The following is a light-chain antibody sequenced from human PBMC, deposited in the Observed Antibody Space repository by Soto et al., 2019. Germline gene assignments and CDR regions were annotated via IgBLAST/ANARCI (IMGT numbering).Light chain of an antibody. CDR2: SNN. Sequence: QAVVTQPPSASGTPGQRVTISCSGSSSNIGSNYVYWYQQLPGTAPKLLIYSNNQRPSGVPDRFSGSKSGTSASLAISGLRSEDEADYYCAAWDARLSGVVFGGGTKVTVL. CDR3: AAWDARLSGVV. CDR1: SSNIGSNY. J-gene: IGLJ2*01. V-gene: IGLV1-47*02.